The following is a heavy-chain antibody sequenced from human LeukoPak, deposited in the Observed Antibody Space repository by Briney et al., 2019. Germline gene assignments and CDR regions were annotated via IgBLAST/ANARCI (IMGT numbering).Heavy chain of an antibody. D-gene: IGHD5-18*01. V-gene: IGHV3-74*01. J-gene: IGHJ4*02. CDR3: AKPGYSYGYGYFDY. CDR2: INSDGSST. Sequence: GGSLRLSCAASGFTFSNYWMHWVRQVPGKRLVWVSRINSDGSSTSHADSVNGRFTISRDNAKNTLYLQMNSLRAEDTAVYYCAKPGYSYGYGYFDYWGQGTLVTVSS. CDR1: GFTFSNYW.